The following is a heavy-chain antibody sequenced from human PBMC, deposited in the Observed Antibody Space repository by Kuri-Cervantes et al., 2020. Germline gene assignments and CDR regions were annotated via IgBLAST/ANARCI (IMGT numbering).Heavy chain of an antibody. CDR2: ISGSGDST. CDR1: GFTFSSYA. CDR3: ARDMIAVAGIDY. D-gene: IGHD6-19*01. Sequence: GESLKISCAASGFTFSSYAMNWVRQAPGKGLEWVSGISGSGDSTYYAASVRGRFTISRDNSKNTLFLQMNSLRAEDTAVYYCARDMIAVAGIDYWGQGTLVTVSS. J-gene: IGHJ4*02. V-gene: IGHV3-23*01.